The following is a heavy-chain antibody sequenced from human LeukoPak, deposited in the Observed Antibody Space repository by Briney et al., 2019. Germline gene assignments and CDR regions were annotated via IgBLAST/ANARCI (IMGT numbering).Heavy chain of an antibody. V-gene: IGHV3-33*08. J-gene: IGHJ4*02. D-gene: IGHD4-17*01. CDR2: VGRDGRAK. CDR1: GFTFSSHG. CDR3: ARVGGAYGFFDS. Sequence: GGSLRLSCAASGFTFSSHGMHWVRQAPGKALEWVAVVGRDGRAKHYADSVQGRFTISRDNGKNSVFLQMSSLRVEDTAVYYCARVGGAYGFFDSWGQGILVTVSS.